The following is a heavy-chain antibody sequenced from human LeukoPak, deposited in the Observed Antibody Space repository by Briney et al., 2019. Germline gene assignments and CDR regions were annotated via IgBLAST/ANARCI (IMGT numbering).Heavy chain of an antibody. J-gene: IGHJ4*02. CDR3: ARAPDDFWSGYSTFFDY. Sequence: SETLSLTCTVSGSSISSYYWSWIRQPAGKGLEWIGRIYTSGSTNYNPSLKSRVTMSVDTSKNQFSLKLSSVTAADTAVYYCARAPDDFWSGYSTFFDYWGQGTLVTVSS. CDR1: GSSISSYY. V-gene: IGHV4-4*07. D-gene: IGHD3-3*01. CDR2: IYTSGST.